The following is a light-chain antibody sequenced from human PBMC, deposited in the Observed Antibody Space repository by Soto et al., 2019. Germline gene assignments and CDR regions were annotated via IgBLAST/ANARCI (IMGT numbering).Light chain of an antibody. V-gene: IGKV1-39*01. J-gene: IGKJ2*01. CDR2: DAS. CDR1: QSISSY. Sequence: DIQMTQSPSSLSASVGDRVTITCRASQSISSYLNWYQQKPGKAPRLLIYDASSLLSGVSSRFSGSGSGTDFTLTIASLQPEDFSTYYCQQSDSTPYNFGQGTKVDIK. CDR3: QQSDSTPYN.